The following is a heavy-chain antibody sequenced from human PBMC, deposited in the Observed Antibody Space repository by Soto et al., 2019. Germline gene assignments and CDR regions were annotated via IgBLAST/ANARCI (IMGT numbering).Heavy chain of an antibody. J-gene: IGHJ4*02. CDR1: GYTFSSYF. CDR2: ISAYNGNT. CDR3: ASDLTPVDY. Sequence: QVQLVQSGAEVKKPGASVKVSCKASGYTFSSYFISWVRQAPGQGLVWMGWISAYNGNTNYAQNLQGRVTMTADTSTSLASIQLTSLRSDDTDVYYSASDLTPVDYWGQGTLVTVSS. V-gene: IGHV1-18*01.